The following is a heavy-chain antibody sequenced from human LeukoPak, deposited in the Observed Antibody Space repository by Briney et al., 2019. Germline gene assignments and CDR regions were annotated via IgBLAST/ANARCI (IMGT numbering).Heavy chain of an antibody. CDR1: GFTFSSYR. CDR2: IDEDGGEI. CDR3: ARVGTSSWYV. Sequence: QAGGSLRLSCAAFGFTFSSYRMTWVRQAPGQGLEWVANIDEDGGEIYYVDSVKGRFPISRDNAKKSLFLQMNSLRAEDTSVYYCARVGTSSWYVWGQGTVVTVSS. J-gene: IGHJ4*02. D-gene: IGHD6-13*01. V-gene: IGHV3-7*01.